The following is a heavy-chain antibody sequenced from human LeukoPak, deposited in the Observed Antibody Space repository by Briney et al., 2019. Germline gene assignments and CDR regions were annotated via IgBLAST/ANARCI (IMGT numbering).Heavy chain of an antibody. V-gene: IGHV1-18*01. CDR1: GYTFTNYG. D-gene: IGHD3-22*01. Sequence: GASVQVSCKASGYTFTNYGISWVRQAPGQGLEWMGWIRVYNGDTHYAQNVQGRVTMTTDTSTSTAYMELRSPRSDDTAVYYCSTLYDNSGYYYGMDVWGQGTTVTVSS. CDR2: IRVYNGDT. CDR3: STLYDNSGYYYGMDV. J-gene: IGHJ6*02.